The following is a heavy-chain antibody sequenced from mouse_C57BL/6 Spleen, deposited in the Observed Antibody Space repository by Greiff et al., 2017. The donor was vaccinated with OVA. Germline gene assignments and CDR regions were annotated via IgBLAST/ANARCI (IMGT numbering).Heavy chain of an antibody. D-gene: IGHD4-1*01. CDR2: ISGGGGNT. CDR3: ARQGTGTSWFAY. V-gene: IGHV5-9*01. CDR1: GFTFSSYT. J-gene: IGHJ3*01. Sequence: EVQRVESGGGLVKPGGSLKLSCAASGFTFSSYTMSWVRQTPETRLEWVATISGGGGNTYYPDSVKGRFTISRDNAKNTLYLQMSSLRSEDTALYYCARQGTGTSWFAYWGQGTLVTVSA.